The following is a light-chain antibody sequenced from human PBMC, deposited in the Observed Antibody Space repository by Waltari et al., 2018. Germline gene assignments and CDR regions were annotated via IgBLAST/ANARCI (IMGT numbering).Light chain of an antibody. J-gene: IGLJ2*01. V-gene: IGLV6-57*03. CDR1: SCSIASNS. CDR2: EDN. Sequence: NFMLTQHHSVSESPGKTVTISCPRRSCSIASNSVQWYPPRPGSAPPTVIYEDNQRPSGVPDRFSGSIDSSSNSASLTISGLKTEDEADYYCQSYDSSNHGVVFGGGTKLTVL. CDR3: QSYDSSNHGVV.